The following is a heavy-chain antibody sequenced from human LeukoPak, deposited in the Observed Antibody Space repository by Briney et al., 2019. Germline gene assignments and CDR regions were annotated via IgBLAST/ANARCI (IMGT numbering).Heavy chain of an antibody. V-gene: IGHV4-34*01. CDR1: GGSFSGYY. D-gene: IGHD2-21*01. CDR2: INHSGST. Sequence: SETLSLTCAVYGGSFSGYYWSWIRQPPGKGLEWIGEINHSGSTNYNPSLKSRVTISVDTSKNQFSLKLNSVTAADTAVYYCARGHIGLAFDIWGQGTMVTVSS. J-gene: IGHJ3*02. CDR3: ARGHIGLAFDI.